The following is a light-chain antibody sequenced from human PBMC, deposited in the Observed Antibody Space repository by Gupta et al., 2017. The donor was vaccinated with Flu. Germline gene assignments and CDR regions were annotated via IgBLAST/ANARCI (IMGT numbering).Light chain of an antibody. CDR1: QNINRW. J-gene: IGKJ5*01. CDR2: MSS. V-gene: IGKV1-5*03. Sequence: DIQMTQSPSTLSASVGGRVTITCRASQNINRWLAWYQRKPGKAPNLLIYMSSSLHSGVPSRFSGSGSGTEFTLTISSLQHEDSATYFCQQYSSYPITFGQGTRLE. CDR3: QQYSSYPIT.